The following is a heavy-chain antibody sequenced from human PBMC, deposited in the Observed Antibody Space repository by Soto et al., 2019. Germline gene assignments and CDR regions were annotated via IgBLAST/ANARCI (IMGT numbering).Heavy chain of an antibody. V-gene: IGHV4-31*03. CDR1: GGSISSGGYY. D-gene: IGHD2-2*01. J-gene: IGHJ4*02. CDR2: IYYSGST. Sequence: QVQLQESGPGLVKPSQTLSLTCTVSGGSISSGGYYWSWIRQHPGKGLEWIGYIYYSGSTYYNPSPKRRVTIPVDTSKNQFSLNLSSVTAADTAVYYCARSSTSANYFDYWGQGTLFTVSS. CDR3: ARSSTSANYFDY.